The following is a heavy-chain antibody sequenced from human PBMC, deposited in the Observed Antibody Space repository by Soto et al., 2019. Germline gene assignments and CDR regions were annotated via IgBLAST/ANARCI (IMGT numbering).Heavy chain of an antibody. V-gene: IGHV3-23*01. Sequence: GGSLRLSCAASGFTFSSYAMSWVRQAPGKGLEWVSAISGSGGSTYYADSVKGRFTISRDNSKNTLYLQMNSLRAEDTAVYYCAKGLSDYDFWSGYSYYWGQGTLVTVSS. CDR2: ISGSGGST. CDR1: GFTFSSYA. CDR3: AKGLSDYDFWSGYSYY. D-gene: IGHD3-3*01. J-gene: IGHJ4*02.